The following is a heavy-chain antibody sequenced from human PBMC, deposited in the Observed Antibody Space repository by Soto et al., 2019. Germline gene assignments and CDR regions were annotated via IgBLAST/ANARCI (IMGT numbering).Heavy chain of an antibody. Sequence: GGSLRLSCAASGFTFSSYSMNWVRQAPGKGLEWVSYISSSSSTIYYADSVKGRFTISRDNAKNSLYLQMNSLRDEDTAVYYCAGGWDYYDSSGYYYVPSDAFDIWGQGTMVTVSS. CDR1: GFTFSSYS. D-gene: IGHD3-22*01. CDR2: ISSSSSTI. CDR3: AGGWDYYDSSGYYYVPSDAFDI. V-gene: IGHV3-48*02. J-gene: IGHJ3*02.